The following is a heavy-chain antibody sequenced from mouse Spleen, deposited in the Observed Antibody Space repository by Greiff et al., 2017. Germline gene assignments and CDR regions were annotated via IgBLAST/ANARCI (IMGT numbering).Heavy chain of an antibody. CDR3: ARGGNYVFDY. D-gene: IGHD2-1*01. CDR1: GYSFTGYY. Sequence: VQLKESGPELVKPGASVKISCKASGYSFTGYYMNWVKQSPEKSLEWIGEINPSTGGTTYNQKFKAKATLTVDKSSSTAYMQLKSLTSEDSAVYYCARGGNYVFDYWGQGTTLTVSS. V-gene: IGHV1-42*01. J-gene: IGHJ2*01. CDR2: INPSTGGT.